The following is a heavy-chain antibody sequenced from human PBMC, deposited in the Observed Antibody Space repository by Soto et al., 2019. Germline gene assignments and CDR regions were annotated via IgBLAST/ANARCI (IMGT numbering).Heavy chain of an antibody. J-gene: IGHJ4*02. Sequence: QVQLQESGPGLVKPSQTMSLTCTVSGGSISSGDYYWSWIRQPPGKGLEWIGYIYYSGSTYYNPSLKSRVTISVDTSKNQFSLKLSSVTATDTAVYYCASTSGLRYFAGEDYWGQGTLVTVSS. CDR1: GGSISSGDYY. CDR2: IYYSGST. V-gene: IGHV4-30-4*01. CDR3: ASTSGLRYFAGEDY. D-gene: IGHD3-9*01.